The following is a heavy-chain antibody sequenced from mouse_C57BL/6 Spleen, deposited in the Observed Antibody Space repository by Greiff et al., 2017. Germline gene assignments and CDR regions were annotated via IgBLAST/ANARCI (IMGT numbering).Heavy chain of an antibody. D-gene: IGHD2-10*02. V-gene: IGHV1-80*01. J-gene: IGHJ2*01. CDR2: IYPGDGDT. Sequence: QVQLKESGAELVKPGASVKISCKASGYAFSSYWMNWVKQRPGKGLEWIGQIYPGDGDTNYNGKFKGKATLTADKSSSTAYMQLSSLTSEDSAVYFCARASYGNSGSYFDYWGQGTTLTVSS. CDR3: ARASYGNSGSYFDY. CDR1: GYAFSSYW.